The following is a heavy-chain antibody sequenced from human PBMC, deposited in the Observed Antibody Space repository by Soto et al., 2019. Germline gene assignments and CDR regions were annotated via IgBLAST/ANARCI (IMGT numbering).Heavy chain of an antibody. CDR1: GYTFTDYY. V-gene: IGHV1-2*02. Sequence: QVQLVQSGAEVKKPGASVKVSCKASGYTFTDYYMHWVRQAPEQGLEWMGWINPNSGGTNYAQKFQGRVTMTRDTSISTAYMELSGLRSDDTAVYYCATCSGGSCYANWFDPWGQGTLVTVSS. J-gene: IGHJ5*02. CDR2: INPNSGGT. CDR3: ATCSGGSCYANWFDP. D-gene: IGHD2-15*01.